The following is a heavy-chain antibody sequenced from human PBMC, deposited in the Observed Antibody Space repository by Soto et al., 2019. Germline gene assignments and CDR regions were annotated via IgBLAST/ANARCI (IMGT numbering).Heavy chain of an antibody. D-gene: IGHD3-22*01. CDR2: INPSGGST. J-gene: IGHJ4*02. CDR1: GYTFTSYY. Sequence: ASVKVSCKASGYTFTSYYIHWVRQAPGQGLEWMGIINPSGGSTVSAQKCKGRVTMTRDTSTSTVYMELSSLRSEDTAVYYCVRDSANYYESSGDYIPYYFDSWGQGTLVTVSS. V-gene: IGHV1-46*01. CDR3: VRDSANYYESSGDYIPYYFDS.